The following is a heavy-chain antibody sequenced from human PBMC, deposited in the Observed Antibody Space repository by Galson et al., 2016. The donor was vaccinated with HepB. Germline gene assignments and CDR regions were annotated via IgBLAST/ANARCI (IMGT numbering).Heavy chain of an antibody. Sequence: SLRLSCAASGFTFSTYDMSWVRQAPGKGLEWVSVISGSGGSTYYADSVEGRFTTSRDISKNTVYLLMNRLRAEDTAVYYCAKGPKSSGRYDYWGQGTLVTVSS. CDR1: GFTFSTYD. J-gene: IGHJ4*02. CDR2: ISGSGGST. D-gene: IGHD6-19*01. V-gene: IGHV3-23*01. CDR3: AKGPKSSGRYDY.